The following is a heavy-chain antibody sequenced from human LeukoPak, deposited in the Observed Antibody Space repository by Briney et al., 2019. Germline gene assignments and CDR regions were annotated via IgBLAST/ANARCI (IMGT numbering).Heavy chain of an antibody. CDR1: GYTFTSYA. V-gene: IGHV7-4-1*02. CDR3: AREFPYYYDSSGYYFALDI. Sequence: ASVKVSCKASGYTFTSYAMNWVRQAPGQGLEWMGWINTNTGNPTYARGFTGRFVFSLDTSVSTAYLQISSLKAEDTAVYYCAREFPYYYDSSGYYFALDIWGQGTMVTVSS. J-gene: IGHJ3*02. D-gene: IGHD3-22*01. CDR2: INTNTGNP.